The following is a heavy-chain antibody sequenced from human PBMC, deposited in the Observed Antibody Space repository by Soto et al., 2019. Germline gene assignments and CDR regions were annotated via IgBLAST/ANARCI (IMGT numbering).Heavy chain of an antibody. CDR3: ARAKAPLYSSSWYWFAP. V-gene: IGHV4-59*08. J-gene: IGHJ5*02. CDR1: GGSISSYY. D-gene: IGHD6-13*01. Sequence: QVQLQESGPGLVKPSETLSLTCTVSGGSISSYYWSWIRQPPGKGLEWIGYIYYSGSTNYNPSLKSRVTISVDTSKNQLSLTLSSVPAADTAVYYCARAKAPLYSSSWYWFAPWGQGTLVTVSS. CDR2: IYYSGST.